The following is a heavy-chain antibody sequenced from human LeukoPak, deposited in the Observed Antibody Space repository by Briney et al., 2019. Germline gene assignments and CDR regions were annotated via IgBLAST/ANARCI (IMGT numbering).Heavy chain of an antibody. CDR1: GYTFTSYG. J-gene: IGHJ5*02. CDR3: ARDSEWELPPNWFDP. CDR2: IIPIFGTA. D-gene: IGHD1-26*01. Sequence: WASVQVSCKASGYTFTSYGISWVRQAPGQGLEWMGGIIPIFGTANYAQKFQGRVTITADESTSTAYMELSSLRSEDTAVYYCARDSEWELPPNWFDPWGQGTLVTVSS. V-gene: IGHV1-69*13.